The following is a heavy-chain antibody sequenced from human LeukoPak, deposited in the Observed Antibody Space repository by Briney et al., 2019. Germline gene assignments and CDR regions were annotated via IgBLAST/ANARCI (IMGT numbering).Heavy chain of an antibody. CDR2: IYYSGST. CDR1: GGSISSNSYY. V-gene: IGHV4-39*01. J-gene: IGHJ4*02. D-gene: IGHD3-22*01. CDR3: ARRSDSGGYFEGDY. Sequence: PSETLSLTCTVSGGSISSNSYYWGWIRQSPGKGLEWIGTIYYSGSTHYNPSLKSRVIISVDTSKNQFSLKLSSVTAADTAVYYCARRSDSGGYFEGDYWGQGTLVTVSS.